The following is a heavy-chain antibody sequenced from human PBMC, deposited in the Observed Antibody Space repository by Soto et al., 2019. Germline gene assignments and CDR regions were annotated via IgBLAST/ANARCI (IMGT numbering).Heavy chain of an antibody. V-gene: IGHV2-5*01. CDR3: AHLGGQLRFLEWNHYYGMDV. Sequence: SGPTLVKPTQTLTLTCTFSGFSLSTSGVGVGWIRQPPGKALEWLALIYWNDDKRYSPSLKSRLTITKDTSKNQVVLTMTNMDPVDTATYYCAHLGGQLRFLEWNHYYGMDVWGQGTTVTVSS. CDR1: GFSLSTSGVG. CDR2: IYWNDDK. J-gene: IGHJ6*02. D-gene: IGHD3-3*01.